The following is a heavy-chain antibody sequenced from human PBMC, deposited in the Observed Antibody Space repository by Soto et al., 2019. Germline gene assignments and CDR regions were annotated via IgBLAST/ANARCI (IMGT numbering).Heavy chain of an antibody. CDR1: GGTFSSYA. Sequence: GASVKVSCKASGGTFSSYAISWVLQAPGQGLEWMGGIIPIFGTANYAQKFQGRVTITADESTSTAYMELSSLRSEDTAVYYCARAYGSGSPSDYWGQGTLVTVSS. D-gene: IGHD3-10*01. CDR2: IIPIFGTA. CDR3: ARAYGSGSPSDY. J-gene: IGHJ4*02. V-gene: IGHV1-69*13.